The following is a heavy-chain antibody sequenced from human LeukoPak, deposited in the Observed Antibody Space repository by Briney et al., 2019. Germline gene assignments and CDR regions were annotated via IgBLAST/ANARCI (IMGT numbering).Heavy chain of an antibody. J-gene: IGHJ3*02. CDR1: GGSISSGSYY. CDR2: IYTSGST. Sequence: PSQTLSLTCTVSGGSISSGSYYWSWIRQPAGKGLEWIGRIYTSGSTNYNPSLKSRVTISVDTSKTQFSLKLRPVTAADSAVYYCARGEGGPNAFDIWGQGTMVTVSS. D-gene: IGHD3-16*01. V-gene: IGHV4-61*02. CDR3: ARGEGGPNAFDI.